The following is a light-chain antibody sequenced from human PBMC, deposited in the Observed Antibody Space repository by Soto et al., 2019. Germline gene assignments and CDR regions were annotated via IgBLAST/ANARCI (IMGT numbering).Light chain of an antibody. CDR2: DAY. CDR3: QQRSNWLT. CDR1: QSVGSY. Sequence: IVLTQSPATLSLSPGERATLSCRASQSVGSYLAWYQHKPGQAPRLLIYDAYNRVSGIPARFSGSGSRTDFTLTISSLEPADVGVYYCQQRSNWLTFGGGTKVDIK. J-gene: IGKJ4*01. V-gene: IGKV3-11*01.